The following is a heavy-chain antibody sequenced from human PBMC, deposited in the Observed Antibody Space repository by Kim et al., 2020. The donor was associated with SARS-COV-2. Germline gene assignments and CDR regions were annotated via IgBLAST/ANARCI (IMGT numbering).Heavy chain of an antibody. CDR3: ARAGIAVAATGYFQH. CDR1: GYTFTSYA. V-gene: IGHV1-3*01. CDR2: INAGNGNT. D-gene: IGHD6-19*01. Sequence: ASVKVSCKASGYTFTSYAMHWVRQAPGQRLEWMGWINAGNGNTKYSQKFQGRVTITRDTSASTAYMELSSLRSEDTAVYYCARAGIAVAATGYFQHWGQGTLVTVSS. J-gene: IGHJ1*01.